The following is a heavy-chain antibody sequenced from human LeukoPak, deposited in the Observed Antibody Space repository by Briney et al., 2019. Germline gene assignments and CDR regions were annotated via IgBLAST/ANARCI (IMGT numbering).Heavy chain of an antibody. D-gene: IGHD6-19*01. V-gene: IGHV1-46*01. CDR2: INPSDGST. CDR1: GYIFTNYY. J-gene: IGHJ5*02. CDR3: ARDDPLDKISSGWGP. Sequence: ASVKVSCKASGYIFTNYYMHWVRQAPGQGLEWMGIINPSDGSTSYAQKFQGRVTMTRDTSTSTVYMELSSLRSEDTAVYYCARDDPLDKISSGWGPWGQGTLVTVSS.